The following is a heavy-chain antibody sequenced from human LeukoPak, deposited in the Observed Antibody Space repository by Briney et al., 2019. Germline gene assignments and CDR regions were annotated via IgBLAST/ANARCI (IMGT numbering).Heavy chain of an antibody. Sequence: PGGSLRLSCAASGFTVSSNYMTWVRQAPGKGLEWVSVNYSGGGTYYAESVKGRFTISRDNSKNTLYLQMNSLGAEDTAVYYCASGTTWGTNAFDIWGQGTMVTVSS. CDR2: NYSGGGT. D-gene: IGHD3-16*01. CDR3: ASGTTWGTNAFDI. J-gene: IGHJ3*02. CDR1: GFTVSSNY. V-gene: IGHV3-53*01.